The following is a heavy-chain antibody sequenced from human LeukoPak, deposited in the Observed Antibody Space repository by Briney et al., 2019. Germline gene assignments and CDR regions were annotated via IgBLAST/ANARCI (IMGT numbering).Heavy chain of an antibody. CDR1: GYTFTSYD. CDR3: ARGFSSWYYYYYYMDV. D-gene: IGHD6-13*01. V-gene: IGHV1-8*01. Sequence: ASVKVSCKASGYTFTSYDINWVRQATGQGLEWMGWMNPNSGNTGYAQKFQSRVTMTRNTSISTAYMELSSLRSEDTAVYYCARGFSSWYYYYYYMDVWGKGTTVTVSS. CDR2: MNPNSGNT. J-gene: IGHJ6*03.